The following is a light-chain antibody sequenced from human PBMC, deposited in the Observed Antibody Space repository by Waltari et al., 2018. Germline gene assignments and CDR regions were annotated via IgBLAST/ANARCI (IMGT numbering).Light chain of an antibody. CDR2: EVF. CDR1: TSDVGSHDL. V-gene: IGLV2-23*02. J-gene: IGLJ1*01. CDR3: CSYAGRGTYV. Sequence: QSALTQPASVSGTPGQSITISCSGTTSDVGSHDLFSWYQQHPGEAPKLLICEVFKRPPDTSSRFSGAKSGSTASLTISGLQPEDEADYYCCSYAGRGTYVFGSGTKVTVL.